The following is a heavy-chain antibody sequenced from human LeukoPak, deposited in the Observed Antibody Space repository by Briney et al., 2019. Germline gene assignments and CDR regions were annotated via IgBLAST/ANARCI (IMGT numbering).Heavy chain of an antibody. J-gene: IGHJ4*02. Sequence: GGSLRLSCAASGFTSSSYAMSWVRQAPGKGLEWVSAISGSGGSTYYADSVKGRFTISRDNSKNTLYLQMNSLRAEDTAVYYCAKDHDYGGNSLADYWGQGTLVTVSS. V-gene: IGHV3-23*01. CDR1: GFTSSSYA. D-gene: IGHD4-23*01. CDR3: AKDHDYGGNSLADY. CDR2: ISGSGGST.